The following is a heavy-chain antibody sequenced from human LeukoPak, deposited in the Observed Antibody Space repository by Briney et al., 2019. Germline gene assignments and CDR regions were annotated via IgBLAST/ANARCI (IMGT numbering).Heavy chain of an antibody. J-gene: IGHJ6*03. D-gene: IGHD4-17*01. CDR2: ISGSGGST. CDR3: AKDLYGDYTEYYYMDV. CDR1: GFTFSSYA. V-gene: IGHV3-23*01. Sequence: PGGSLRLSCAASGFTFSSYAMSWVRQAPGKGLEWVSAISGSGGSTYYADSVKGRFTISRDNSKNTLYLQMNSLRAEDTAVYYCAKDLYGDYTEYYYMDVWGKGTTVTISS.